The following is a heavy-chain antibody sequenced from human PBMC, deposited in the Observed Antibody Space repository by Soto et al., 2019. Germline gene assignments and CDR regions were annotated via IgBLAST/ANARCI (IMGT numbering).Heavy chain of an antibody. V-gene: IGHV1-18*01. CDR3: AREFGYDSSGYYPVTNDY. J-gene: IGHJ4*02. CDR1: GYTFTSYG. CDR2: ISAYNGNT. D-gene: IGHD3-22*01. Sequence: GASVKVSCKASGYTFTSYGISWVRQAPGQGLEWMGWISAYNGNTNYAQKLQGRVTMTTDTSTSTAYMELRSLRSDDTAVYYCAREFGYDSSGYYPVTNDYWGQGTLVTVSS.